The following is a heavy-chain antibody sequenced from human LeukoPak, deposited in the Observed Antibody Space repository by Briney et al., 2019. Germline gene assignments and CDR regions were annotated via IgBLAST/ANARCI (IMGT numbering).Heavy chain of an antibody. J-gene: IGHJ4*02. D-gene: IGHD3-16*01. V-gene: IGHV1-18*01. Sequence: ASVKVSCKAPGYTFTSYGISWVRQAPGQGLEWMGWISAYNGNTNYAQKLQGRVTMTTDTSTSTAYMELRSVRSDDTAVYYCARLLVGEYYFDYWGQGTLVTVSS. CDR1: GYTFTSYG. CDR3: ARLLVGEYYFDY. CDR2: ISAYNGNT.